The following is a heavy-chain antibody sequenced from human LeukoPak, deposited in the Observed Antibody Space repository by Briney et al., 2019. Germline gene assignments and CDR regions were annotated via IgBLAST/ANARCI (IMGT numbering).Heavy chain of an antibody. V-gene: IGHV4-34*01. D-gene: IGHD6-13*01. CDR1: GGSFSGYY. CDR3: AGPIAAAGTR. J-gene: IGHJ4*02. Sequence: SETLSLTCAVYGGSFSGYYWSWIRQPPGKGLEWIGEINHSGSTNYNPSLKSRVTISVDTSKNQFSLKLSSVTAADTAVYYCAGPIAAAGTRWGQGTLVTASS. CDR2: INHSGST.